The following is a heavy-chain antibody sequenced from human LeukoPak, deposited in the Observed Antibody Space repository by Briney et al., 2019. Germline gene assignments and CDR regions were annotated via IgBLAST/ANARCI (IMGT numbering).Heavy chain of an antibody. CDR2: IIPIFGIA. CDR1: GGTFSSYA. Sequence: SVKVSCKASGGTFSSYAISWVRQAPGQGLEWMGRIIPIFGIANYAQKFQGRVTITADKSTSTAYMELSSLRSEDTAVYYCARDWNDEKGKLGHYFDYWGQGTLVIVSS. J-gene: IGHJ4*02. V-gene: IGHV1-69*04. D-gene: IGHD1-1*01. CDR3: ARDWNDEKGKLGHYFDY.